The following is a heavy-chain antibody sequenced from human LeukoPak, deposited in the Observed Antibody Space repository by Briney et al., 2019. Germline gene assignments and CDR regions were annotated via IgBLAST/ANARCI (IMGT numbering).Heavy chain of an antibody. CDR3: ARDRNLQVLRYFDWLFPDAFDI. D-gene: IGHD3-9*01. Sequence: GGSLRLSCAASGFTFEDYGMSWVRQAPGKGLEWGSGINWNGGSTGYADSVKGRFTISRDNAKNSLYLQMNSLRAEDTALYYCARDRNLQVLRYFDWLFPDAFDIWGQGTMVTVSS. J-gene: IGHJ3*02. V-gene: IGHV3-20*04. CDR1: GFTFEDYG. CDR2: INWNGGST.